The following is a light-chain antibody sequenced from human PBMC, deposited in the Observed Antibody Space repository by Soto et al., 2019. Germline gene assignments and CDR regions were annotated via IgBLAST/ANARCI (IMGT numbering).Light chain of an antibody. CDR2: ATS. V-gene: IGKV1-39*01. J-gene: IGKJ5*01. CDR1: RNVSIY. Sequence: IPLTQSPSSLAASVGYRLTLICRASRNVSIYLNWYQHKPGKGPTLLIHATSNLQIGVPSRFSGGGSGTEFTLTISSLEPEDFGTYYCQQSYKMPSFGQGTRLEIK. CDR3: QQSYKMPS.